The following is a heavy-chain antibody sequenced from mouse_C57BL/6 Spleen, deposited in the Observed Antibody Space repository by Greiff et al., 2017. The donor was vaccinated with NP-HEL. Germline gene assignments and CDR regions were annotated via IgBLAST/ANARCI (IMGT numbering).Heavy chain of an antibody. J-gene: IGHJ2*01. CDR2: IDPSDSYT. CDR1: GYTFTSYW. V-gene: IGHV1-50*01. CDR3: ARCYYGNYFDY. D-gene: IGHD1-1*01. Sequence: QVQLQQPGAELVKPGASVKLSCKASGYTFTSYWMQWVKQRPGQGLEWIGEIDPSDSYTNYNQKFKGKATLTVDTSSSTAYMQLSSLTSEDSAVYYCARCYYGNYFDYWGQGTTLTVSS.